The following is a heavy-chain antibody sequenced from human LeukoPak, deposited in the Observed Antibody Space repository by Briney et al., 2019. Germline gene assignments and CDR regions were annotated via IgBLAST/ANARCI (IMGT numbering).Heavy chain of an antibody. J-gene: IGHJ4*02. CDR1: GFTFSTYV. CDR2: ILESGART. V-gene: IGHV3-23*01. CDR3: ARRPVSRTLDY. Sequence: GGSLGLSCAASGFTFSTYVMTWFRQAPGRGLEWVASILESGARTYYPDSVKGRFTISRDNSKNTLYLQMNSLTAEDTAIYYCARRPVSRTLDYWGQGTLVTVSS.